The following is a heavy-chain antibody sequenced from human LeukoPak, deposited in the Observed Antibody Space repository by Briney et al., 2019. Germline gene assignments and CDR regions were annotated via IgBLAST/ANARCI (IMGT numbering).Heavy chain of an antibody. V-gene: IGHV4-39*07. CDR1: GGSISSSDYY. J-gene: IGHJ5*02. Sequence: SETLSLTCTVSGGSISSSDYYWGWIRQPPGKGLEWIASIYYSGTTHYNPSHQSRVTMSVDTSKNQFSLKLSSVTAADTAVYYCARTVVVPAASRFWFDPWGQGTLVTVSS. D-gene: IGHD2-2*01. CDR3: ARTVVVPAASRFWFDP. CDR2: IYYSGTT.